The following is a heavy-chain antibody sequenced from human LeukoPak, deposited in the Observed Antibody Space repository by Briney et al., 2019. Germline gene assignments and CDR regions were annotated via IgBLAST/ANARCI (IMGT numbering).Heavy chain of an antibody. Sequence: GASVKVSCKASGYTFTSYGISWVRQAPGQGLEWMGWISAYNGNTNYAQKLQGRVTMTTDTSTSTAYMELRSLRSDDTAVYYCARDKYYDSSGYYHSGPDYWGQGTLVTVSS. D-gene: IGHD3-22*01. CDR2: ISAYNGNT. J-gene: IGHJ4*02. CDR3: ARDKYYDSSGYYHSGPDY. V-gene: IGHV1-18*01. CDR1: GYTFTSYG.